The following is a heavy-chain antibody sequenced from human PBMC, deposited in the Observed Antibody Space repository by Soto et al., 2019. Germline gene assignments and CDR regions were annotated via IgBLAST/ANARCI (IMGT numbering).Heavy chain of an antibody. J-gene: IGHJ4*02. D-gene: IGHD1-20*01. V-gene: IGHV4-59*01. Sequence: PSEPLSLTFIFSGGSISSYHWNWIRQPPGRGLEWIGYIFYSGSTNYNPSLKSRVTISVDTSKNHFSLKLSSVTAADSAVYYCARGSPVRANWNFDYWGRGTLVTVSS. CDR3: ARGSPVRANWNFDY. CDR2: IFYSGST. CDR1: GGSISSYH.